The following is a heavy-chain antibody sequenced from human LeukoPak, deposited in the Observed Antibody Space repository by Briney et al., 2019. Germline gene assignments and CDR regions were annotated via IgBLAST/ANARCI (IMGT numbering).Heavy chain of an antibody. CDR3: ARVFGDWNYDPEYYFDY. Sequence: ASVKVSCKASGYTFTNYDINWVRQATGQGLEWMGWMNPNSGNTGYAQKFQGRVTMTRNTSISTAYMELSSLRSEDTAVYYCARVFGDWNYDPEYYFDYWGQGTLVTVSS. CDR2: MNPNSGNT. V-gene: IGHV1-8*01. CDR1: GYTFTNYD. J-gene: IGHJ4*02. D-gene: IGHD1-7*01.